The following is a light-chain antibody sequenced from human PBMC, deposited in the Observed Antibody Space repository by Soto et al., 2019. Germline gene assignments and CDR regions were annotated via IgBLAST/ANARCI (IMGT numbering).Light chain of an antibody. J-gene: IGKJ1*01. CDR3: QQYHVFSWT. Sequence: DIQLTQSPSTLSASVGDRVTITCRASQTIITWLAWYQQKPGKAPKLLISKASSLESGVPSRFSGSGSGTEFTLTITSLQPDDSATYYCQQYHVFSWTFGQGTKVEI. CDR2: KAS. CDR1: QTIITW. V-gene: IGKV1-5*03.